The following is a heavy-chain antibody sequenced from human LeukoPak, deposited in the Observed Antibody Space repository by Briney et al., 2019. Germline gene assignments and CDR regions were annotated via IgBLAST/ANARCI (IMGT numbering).Heavy chain of an antibody. CDR1: GFTFSSYA. CDR3: AKDRNSGSYFGY. Sequence: HSGGSLRLSCVVSGFTFSSYAMSWVRQAPGKGLEWVSAISGSGGSTYYADSVKGRFTISRDNSKNTLYLQMNSLRAKDTAVYYCAKDRNSGSYFGYWGQGTLVTVSS. CDR2: ISGSGGST. V-gene: IGHV3-23*01. J-gene: IGHJ4*02. D-gene: IGHD1-26*01.